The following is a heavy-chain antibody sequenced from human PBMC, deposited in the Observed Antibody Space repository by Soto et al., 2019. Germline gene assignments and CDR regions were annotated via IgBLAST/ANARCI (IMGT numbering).Heavy chain of an antibody. CDR3: ARDGPTLNIVVVPAALDY. CDR2: IKQDGSEK. V-gene: IGHV3-7*01. CDR1: GFTFSSYW. Sequence: EVQLVESGGGLVQPGGSLRLSCAASGFTFSSYWMSWVRQAPGKGLEWVANIKQDGSEKYYVDSVKGRFTISRDNAKNSLYLQMSSLRAEDTAVYYCARDGPTLNIVVVPAALDYWGQGTLVTVSS. D-gene: IGHD2-2*01. J-gene: IGHJ4*02.